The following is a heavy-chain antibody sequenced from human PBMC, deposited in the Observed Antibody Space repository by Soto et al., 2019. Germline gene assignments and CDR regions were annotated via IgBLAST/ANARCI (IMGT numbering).Heavy chain of an antibody. D-gene: IGHD3-10*01. CDR1: GFTFSSYS. Sequence: PGGSLRLSCAASGFTFSSYSMNWVRQAPGKGLEWVSSISSSSSYIYYADSVKGRFTISRDNAKNSLYLQMNSLRAEDTAVYYCARDLDGSGSYYIYYYYGMDVWGQGTTVTVSS. CDR3: ARDLDGSGSYYIYYYYGMDV. V-gene: IGHV3-21*01. CDR2: ISSSSSYI. J-gene: IGHJ6*02.